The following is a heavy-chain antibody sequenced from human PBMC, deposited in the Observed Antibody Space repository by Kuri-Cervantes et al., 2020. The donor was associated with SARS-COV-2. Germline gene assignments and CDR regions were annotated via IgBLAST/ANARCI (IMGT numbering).Heavy chain of an antibody. CDR1: GFTFGSYW. Sequence: GGFLRPSCAASGFTFGSYWMSWVRQAPGKGLEWVANIKQDGSEKYYVDSVKGRFTISRDNAKNSLYLQMNSLRAEDTAVYYCARDGWGSSFDYWGQGTLVTVSS. D-gene: IGHD7-27*01. CDR3: ARDGWGSSFDY. J-gene: IGHJ4*02. V-gene: IGHV3-7*01. CDR2: IKQDGSEK.